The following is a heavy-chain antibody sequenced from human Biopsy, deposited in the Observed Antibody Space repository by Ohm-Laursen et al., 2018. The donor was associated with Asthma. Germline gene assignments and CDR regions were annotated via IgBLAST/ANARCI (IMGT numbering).Heavy chain of an antibody. J-gene: IGHJ4*02. D-gene: IGHD2-15*01. CDR3: AGFCSGGNCPDH. CDR1: SGSGGYMRSGNYY. Sequence: PSETLSLTCSLSSGSGGYMRSGNYYWGWIRQPPGKGLEWIGNIHYSGSTYSNPSLKSRVTISVDTSKKQISLRLSSVIAADTAVYYCAGFCSGGNCPDHWGQGTLVTVSS. V-gene: IGHV4-61*01. CDR2: IHYSGST.